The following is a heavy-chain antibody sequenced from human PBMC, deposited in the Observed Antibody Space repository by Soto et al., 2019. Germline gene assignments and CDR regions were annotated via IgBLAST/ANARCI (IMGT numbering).Heavy chain of an antibody. CDR2: IRSKPNSYAT. CDR1: GFPFSGSA. CDR3: AGDHYYNMDV. Sequence: EVQLVESGGGLVQPGGSLKLSCAASGFPFSGSAMHWVRQASGKGLEWVGRIRSKPNSYATTYAASVKGRFTISRNDSKNTAYLQMNSLKTEDTAVYYGAGDHYYNMDVWGRGTTVTVSS. V-gene: IGHV3-73*02. D-gene: IGHD7-27*01. J-gene: IGHJ6*02.